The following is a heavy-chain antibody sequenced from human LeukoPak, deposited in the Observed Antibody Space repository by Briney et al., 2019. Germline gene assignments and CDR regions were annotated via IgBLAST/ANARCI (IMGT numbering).Heavy chain of an antibody. V-gene: IGHV1-69*05. J-gene: IGHJ3*02. CDR1: GGTFSSYA. Sequence: SVKVSCKASGGTFSSYAISWVRQAPGQGLEWMGGIIPIFGTANYAQKFQGRVTITTDESTSTAYMELSSLRSEDTAVYYCARGGDIVVVPAVTSYAFDIWGQGTMVTVSS. D-gene: IGHD2-2*01. CDR3: ARGGDIVVVPAVTSYAFDI. CDR2: IIPIFGTA.